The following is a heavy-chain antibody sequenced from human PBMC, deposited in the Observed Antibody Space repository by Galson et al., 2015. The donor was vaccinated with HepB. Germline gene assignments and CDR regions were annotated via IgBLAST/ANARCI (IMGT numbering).Heavy chain of an antibody. J-gene: IGHJ3*02. CDR1: GFTFSSYG. CDR3: ARDPSPYYYDSSGYYGDAFDI. CDR2: IWYDGSNK. D-gene: IGHD3-22*01. Sequence: SLRLSCAASGFTFSSYGMHWVRQAPGKGLEWVAVIWYDGSNKYYADSVKGRFTISRDNSKNTLYLQMNSLRAEDTAVYYCARDPSPYYYDSSGYYGDAFDIRGQGTMVTVSS. V-gene: IGHV3-33*08.